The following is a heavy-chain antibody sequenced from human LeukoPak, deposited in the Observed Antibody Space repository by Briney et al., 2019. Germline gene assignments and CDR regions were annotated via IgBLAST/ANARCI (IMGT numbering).Heavy chain of an antibody. D-gene: IGHD5-12*01. CDR3: ARVEMATTPDY. V-gene: IGHV4-39*01. Sequence: SETLSLTCTVSGSSISSGSYYWGWIRQPPGKGLEWIGSIYYSGSTYYNPSLKSRVTISVDTSKNQFSLKLSSVTAADTAAYYCARVEMATTPDYWGQGTLVTVSS. J-gene: IGHJ4*02. CDR1: GSSISSGSYY. CDR2: IYYSGST.